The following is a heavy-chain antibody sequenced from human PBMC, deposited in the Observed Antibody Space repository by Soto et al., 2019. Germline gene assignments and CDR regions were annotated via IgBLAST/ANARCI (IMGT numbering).Heavy chain of an antibody. CDR3: ARWLLWFGELPRGDFDY. CDR1: GYTFTGYY. Sequence: ASVTVSCKASGYTFTGYYMHWVRQAPGQGLEWMGWINPNSGGTNYAQKFQGRVTMTRDTSISTAYMELSRLRSDDTAVYYCARWLLWFGELPRGDFDYWGQGTLVTVSS. D-gene: IGHD3-10*01. V-gene: IGHV1-2*02. J-gene: IGHJ4*02. CDR2: INPNSGGT.